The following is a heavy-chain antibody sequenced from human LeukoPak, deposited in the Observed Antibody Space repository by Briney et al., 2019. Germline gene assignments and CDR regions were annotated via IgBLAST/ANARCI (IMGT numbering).Heavy chain of an antibody. CDR2: ISYDGNNK. CDR1: GFTFSTYA. J-gene: IGHJ6*02. CDR3: ARDRVVYYYYGMDV. Sequence: GGSLRLSCAASGFTFSTYAMHWVRQAPGKGLEWVAVISYDGNNKYYADSVKGRFTISRDNSKNTLYLQMNSLRAEDTAVYYCARDRVVYYYYGMDVWGQGTTVTASS. V-gene: IGHV3-30*04. D-gene: IGHD3-10*01.